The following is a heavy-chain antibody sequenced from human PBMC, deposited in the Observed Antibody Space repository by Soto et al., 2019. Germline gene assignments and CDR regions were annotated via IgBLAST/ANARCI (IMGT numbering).Heavy chain of an antibody. V-gene: IGHV3-33*01. CDR2: IWYDGSNK. CDR3: ARDGNELWLRRSAPGYMDV. J-gene: IGHJ6*03. CDR1: GFTFSSYG. D-gene: IGHD5-18*01. Sequence: GGSLRLSCAASGFTFSSYGMHWVRQAPGKGLEWVAVIWYDGSNKYYADSVKGRFTISRDNSKNTLYLQMNSLRAEDTAVYYCARDGNELWLRRSAPGYMDVWGKGTTVTVSS.